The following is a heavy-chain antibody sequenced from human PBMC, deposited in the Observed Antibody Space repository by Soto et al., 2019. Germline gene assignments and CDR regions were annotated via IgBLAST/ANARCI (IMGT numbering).Heavy chain of an antibody. J-gene: IGHJ6*02. CDR3: ARGACSGGSCYYYYYGMDV. D-gene: IGHD2-15*01. CDR1: GGSISSYY. CDR2: IYYSGST. V-gene: IGHV4-59*01. Sequence: SETLSLTRTVSGGSISSYYWSWIRQPPGKGLEWIGYIYYSGSTNYNPSLKSRVTISVDTSKNQFSLKLSSVTAADTAVYYCARGACSGGSCYYYYYGMDVWGQGTTVTVSS.